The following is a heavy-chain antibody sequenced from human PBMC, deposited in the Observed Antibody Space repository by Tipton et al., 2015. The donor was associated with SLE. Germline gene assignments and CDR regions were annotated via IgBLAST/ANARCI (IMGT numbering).Heavy chain of an antibody. V-gene: IGHV4-39*07. D-gene: IGHD3-16*02. Sequence: LRLSCAASGFTFSSYYWGWIRQPPGKGLEWIGSIYYSGSTYYNPSLKSRVTISVDTSKNQFSLKLSSVTAADTAVYYCARGPGGELSAEYFQHWGQGSLVTVSS. J-gene: IGHJ1*01. CDR3: ARGPGGELSAEYFQH. CDR2: IYYSGST. CDR1: GFTFSSYY.